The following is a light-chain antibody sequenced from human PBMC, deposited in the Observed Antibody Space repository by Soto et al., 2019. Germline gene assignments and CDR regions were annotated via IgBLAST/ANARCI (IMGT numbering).Light chain of an antibody. CDR3: QQRGDWPQIT. CDR1: QSVSTF. J-gene: IGKJ5*01. V-gene: IGKV3-11*01. CDR2: NAS. Sequence: EIVLTQSPATLSLSPGERAILSCRASQSVSTFLAWFQQKPGQPPRLLIYNASNRTTGIPARFSGSGSGTDFTLTISSLEPEDFAVYYCQQRGDWPQITVGQLNRLEIK.